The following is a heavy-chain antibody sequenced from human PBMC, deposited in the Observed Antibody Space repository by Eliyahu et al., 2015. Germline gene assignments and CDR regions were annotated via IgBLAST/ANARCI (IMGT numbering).Heavy chain of an antibody. V-gene: IGHV4-34*12. CDR3: ATNKYWYFDL. J-gene: IGHJ2*01. CDR1: GGSFSGYY. CDR2: ILHSGST. Sequence: QVQLQQWGAGLLKPSETLSLTCAVYGGSFSGYYWSWXXQPPGKGLEWIGGILHSGSTNYNPSFKSRVTISVDTSKNQFSLKLSSVTAADTAVYYCATNKYWYFDLWGRGTLVTVAS.